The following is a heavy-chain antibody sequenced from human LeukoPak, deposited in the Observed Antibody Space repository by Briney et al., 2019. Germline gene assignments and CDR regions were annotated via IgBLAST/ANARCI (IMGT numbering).Heavy chain of an antibody. CDR3: AKTLGRGRGMDV. V-gene: IGHV3-23*01. J-gene: IGHJ6*04. D-gene: IGHD3-10*01. CDR2: ISGSGGST. CDR1: GFTFSSYA. Sequence: PGGSLRLSCAASGFTFSSYAMSWVRQAPGEGLEWVSAISGSGGSTYYADSVKGRFTISRDNSKNTLYLQMNSLRAEDTAVYYCAKTLGRGRGMDVWGKGTTVTVSS.